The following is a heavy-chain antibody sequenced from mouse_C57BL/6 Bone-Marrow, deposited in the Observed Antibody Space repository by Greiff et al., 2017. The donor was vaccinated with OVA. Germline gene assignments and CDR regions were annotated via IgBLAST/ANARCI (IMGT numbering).Heavy chain of an antibody. Sequence: VQLQQSGAELVRPGASVTLSCKASGYTFTDYEMHWVKQTPVHGLEWIGAIDPETGGTAYNQKFKGKAILTADKSSSTAYMELRSLTSEDSAVYYCTIVTTVVASMDYWGQGTSVTVSS. CDR2: IDPETGGT. CDR1: GYTFTDYE. J-gene: IGHJ4*01. D-gene: IGHD1-1*01. CDR3: TIVTTVVASMDY. V-gene: IGHV1-15*01.